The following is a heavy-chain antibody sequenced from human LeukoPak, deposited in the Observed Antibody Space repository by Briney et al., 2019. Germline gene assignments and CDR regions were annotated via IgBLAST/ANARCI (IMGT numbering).Heavy chain of an antibody. J-gene: IGHJ4*02. CDR1: GLTFSRYA. Sequence: PGGSLRLSCAASGLTFSRYAMSWVRQAPGKGLEWVSGISDSGGSTYYADSVKGRFTISRDNAKNSLYLQMNSLRAEDTAVYYCARDERGYSYGHFDYWGQGTLVTVSS. CDR3: ARDERGYSYGHFDY. CDR2: ISDSGGST. D-gene: IGHD5-18*01. V-gene: IGHV3-23*01.